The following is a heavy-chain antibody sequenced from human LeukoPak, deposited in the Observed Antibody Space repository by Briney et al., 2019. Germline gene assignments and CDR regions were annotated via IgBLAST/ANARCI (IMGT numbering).Heavy chain of an antibody. CDR1: AFTVINYA. J-gene: IGHJ4*02. CDR2: IRESSGDT. D-gene: IGHD2-15*01. V-gene: IGHV3-23*01. CDR3: ANRPISGEDKSFDY. Sequence: GGSLRLSCAASAFTVINYAMNWVRQAPGKGLEWVSTIRESSGDTYYEDSVKGRFTIYRDISRNTVYLQMNNLRVEDTAVYFCANRPISGEDKSFDYWGQGLLVTVSS.